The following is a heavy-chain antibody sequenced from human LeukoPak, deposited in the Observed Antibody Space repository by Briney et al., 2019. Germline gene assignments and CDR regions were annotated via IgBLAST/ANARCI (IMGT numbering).Heavy chain of an antibody. CDR3: ARQAAAAGPDFFDY. D-gene: IGHD6-13*01. J-gene: IGHJ4*02. CDR2: IYPGDSET. V-gene: IGHV5-51*01. Sequence: GESLQIPCKGSGYSFTSYWIGWVRQMPGKGLEWMGMIYPGDSETRYSPSFQGQVTISADKSISTAYLQWSSLEASDTAMYYCARQAAAAGPDFFDYWGQGTLVTVSS. CDR1: GYSFTSYW.